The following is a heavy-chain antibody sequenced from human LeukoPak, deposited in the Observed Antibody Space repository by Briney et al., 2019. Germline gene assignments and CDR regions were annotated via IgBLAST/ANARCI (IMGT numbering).Heavy chain of an antibody. D-gene: IGHD1-26*01. CDR3: TTDTGGHVVGAFDAFDI. J-gene: IGHJ3*02. CDR2: IKSKTDGGTT. Sequence: PGRSLRLSRAASGFTFSNAWMSWVRQAPGKGLEWVGRIKSKTDGGTTDYAALVKGRFTISRDDSKNTLYLQMSSLKTEDTAVYYCTTDTGGHVVGAFDAFDIWGQGTMVTVSS. CDR1: GFTFSNAW. V-gene: IGHV3-15*01.